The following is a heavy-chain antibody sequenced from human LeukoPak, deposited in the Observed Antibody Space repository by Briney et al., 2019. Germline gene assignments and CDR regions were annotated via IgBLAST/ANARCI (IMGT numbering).Heavy chain of an antibody. CDR3: ARGRRRASSGRSYYYYYMDV. CDR1: GYTFTSYD. D-gene: IGHD3-22*01. V-gene: IGHV1-8*01. Sequence: GASVKVSCKASGYTFTSYDINWVRQATGQGLGWMGWMNPNSGNTGYAQKFQGRVTMTRNTSISTAYMELSSLRSEDTAVYYCARGRRRASSGRSYYYYYMDVWGKGTTVTVSS. CDR2: MNPNSGNT. J-gene: IGHJ6*03.